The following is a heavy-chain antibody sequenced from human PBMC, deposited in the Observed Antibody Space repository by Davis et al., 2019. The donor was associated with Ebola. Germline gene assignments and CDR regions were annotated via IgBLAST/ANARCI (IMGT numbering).Heavy chain of an antibody. D-gene: IGHD1-20*01. J-gene: IGHJ4*02. V-gene: IGHV4-39*01. Sequence: PSETLSLTCTVSGGSISSSSYYWGWIRQPPGKGLEWIGSIYYSGSTYYNPSLKSRVTISVDTSKNQFSLKLSSVTAADTAVYYCAREYNWNDSRDYWGQGTLVTVSS. CDR1: GGSISSSSYY. CDR2: IYYSGST. CDR3: AREYNWNDSRDY.